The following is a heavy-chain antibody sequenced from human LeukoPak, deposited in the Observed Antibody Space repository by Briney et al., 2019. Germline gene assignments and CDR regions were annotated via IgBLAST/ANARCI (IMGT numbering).Heavy chain of an antibody. Sequence: GGSLRLSCAASGFTFSDHYMDWVRQAPGKGLEWVGRITNKASSYTTEYAASVKGRFTTSRDDSKNSLYLQMNSLKTEDTAVYYCTRGPPDYWGQGTLVTVSS. J-gene: IGHJ4*02. CDR3: TRGPPDY. V-gene: IGHV3-72*01. D-gene: IGHD1-14*01. CDR1: GFTFSDHY. CDR2: ITNKASSYTT.